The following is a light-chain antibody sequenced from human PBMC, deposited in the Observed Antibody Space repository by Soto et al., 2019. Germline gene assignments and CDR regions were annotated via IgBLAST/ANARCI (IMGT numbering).Light chain of an antibody. CDR2: EVS. J-gene: IGLJ2*01. CDR1: SSDVGGYNY. Sequence: QSALTQPDSVSGSPGQSITISCTGTSSDVGGYNYVSWYQQHPGKAPKLMIYEVSNRPSGVSNRFSGSKSGNTASLTISGLQAEDEADYYCRSYTSSRTLVFGGGTKLTVL. V-gene: IGLV2-14*01. CDR3: RSYTSSRTLV.